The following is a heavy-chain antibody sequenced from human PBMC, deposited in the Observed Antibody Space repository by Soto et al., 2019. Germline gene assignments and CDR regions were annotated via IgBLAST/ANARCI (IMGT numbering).Heavy chain of an antibody. J-gene: IGHJ5*02. CDR1: GYTFSNYG. D-gene: IGHD2-2*01. Sequence: ASVKVSCKTSGYTFSNYGITWVRQAPGQPLEWLGWISLYSDGTNYAQKFQGRVPMTTDTSTTTAYMELRSLRSDDTAVYYCTRVVPGAEAWFGPWGQGTLVTVSS. CDR2: ISLYSDGT. V-gene: IGHV1-18*01. CDR3: TRVVPGAEAWFGP.